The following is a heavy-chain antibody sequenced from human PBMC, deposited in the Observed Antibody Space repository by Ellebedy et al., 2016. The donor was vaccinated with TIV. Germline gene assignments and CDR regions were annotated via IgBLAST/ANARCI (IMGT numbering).Heavy chain of an antibody. CDR1: GYTFTSYG. V-gene: IGHV1-3*01. Sequence: AASVKVSCKASGYTFTSYGISWVRQAPGQGLEWMGWINAGNGNTKYSQKFQGRVTITRDTSASTAYMELSSLRSEDTAVYYCARLNSGYARLDYWGQGTLVTVSS. CDR3: ARLNSGYARLDY. CDR2: INAGNGNT. D-gene: IGHD5-12*01. J-gene: IGHJ4*02.